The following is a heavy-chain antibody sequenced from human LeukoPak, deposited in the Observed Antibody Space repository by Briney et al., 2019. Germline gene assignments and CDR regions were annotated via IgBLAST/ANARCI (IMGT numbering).Heavy chain of an antibody. V-gene: IGHV3-7*01. CDR2: IKQDGSEK. CDR3: ARENSSGWYNYGMDV. CDR1: GFTFSSYW. Sequence: GGSLRLSCAASGFTFSSYWMSWVRQAPGKGLEWVANIKQDGSEKYYVDSVKGRFTISRDNSKNTLYLQMNSLRAEDTAVYYCARENSSGWYNYGMDVWGKGTTVTVSS. D-gene: IGHD6-19*01. J-gene: IGHJ6*04.